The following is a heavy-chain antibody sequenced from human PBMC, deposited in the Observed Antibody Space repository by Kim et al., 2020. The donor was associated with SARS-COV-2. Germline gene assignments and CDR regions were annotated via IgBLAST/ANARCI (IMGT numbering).Heavy chain of an antibody. D-gene: IGHD3-22*01. CDR1: GYTFTSYA. Sequence: ASVKVSCKASGYTFTSYAMHWVRQAPGQRLEWMGWTNAGNGNTKYSQKFQGRVTITRDTSASTAYMELRSLRSEDTAVYYCARSITMIVGTFDYWGQGTLVTVSS. V-gene: IGHV1-3*01. CDR2: TNAGNGNT. J-gene: IGHJ4*02. CDR3: ARSITMIVGTFDY.